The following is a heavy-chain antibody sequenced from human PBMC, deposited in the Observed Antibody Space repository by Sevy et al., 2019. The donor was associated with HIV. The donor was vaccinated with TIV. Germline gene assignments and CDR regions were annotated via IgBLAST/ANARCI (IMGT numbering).Heavy chain of an antibody. D-gene: IGHD3-3*01. CDR1: GASITTNTYY. CDR3: ARHEAYDFWGDTIRENYYYGIDV. J-gene: IGHJ6*02. V-gene: IGHV4-39*01. Sequence: SDTLSLTCSVSGASITTNTYYWGWIRQAPGKGLEWIGSIFYSGRSDYNPSLKGRVTISVDTSKNQFSLKLRSVTAADTSVYYCARHEAYDFWGDTIRENYYYGIDVWGQGTTVTVSS. CDR2: IFYSGRS.